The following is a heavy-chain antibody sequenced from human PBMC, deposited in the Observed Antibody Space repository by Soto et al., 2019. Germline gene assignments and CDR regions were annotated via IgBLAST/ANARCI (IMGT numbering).Heavy chain of an antibody. CDR3: ARERGSRESYSSGWVPFDY. J-gene: IGHJ4*02. CDR2: IIPIFGTA. Sequence: QVQLVQSGAEVKKPGSSVKVSCKASGGTFSSYAISWVRQAPGQGLEWMGGIIPIFGTANYAQKFQGRVRINGDESKSTGYMELSRLRSEETGVYYCARERGSRESYSSGWVPFDYWGQGTLVTVSS. D-gene: IGHD6-19*01. V-gene: IGHV1-69*19. CDR1: GGTFSSYA.